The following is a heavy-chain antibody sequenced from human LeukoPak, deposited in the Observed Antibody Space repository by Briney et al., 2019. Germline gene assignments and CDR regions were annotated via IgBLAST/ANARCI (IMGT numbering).Heavy chain of an antibody. CDR1: GFTFSSYG. CDR2: ISSSGSTI. CDR3: ARALGAWDWFDP. Sequence: GGSLRLSCAASGFTFSSYGMHWVRQAPGKGLEWVSYISSSGSTIYYADSVKGRFTISRDNAKNSLYLQMNSLRAEDTAVYYCARALGAWDWFDPWGQGTLVTVSS. D-gene: IGHD3-16*01. J-gene: IGHJ5*02. V-gene: IGHV3-48*04.